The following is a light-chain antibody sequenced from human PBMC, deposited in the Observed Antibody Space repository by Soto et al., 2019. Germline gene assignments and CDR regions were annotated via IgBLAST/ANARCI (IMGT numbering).Light chain of an antibody. CDR3: QQYFITPYT. J-gene: IGKJ2*01. V-gene: IGKV4-1*01. CDR1: QSLLFNSNNENS. Sequence: DVVMTQYPDSLAVSLGERATINCRSSQSLLFNSNNENSLLWYQQKPGQPPKLLIYWASSRESGVPDRFSGSGSGTDFTLTISSLQAEDVAVYYCQQYFITPYTFGQGTKLEI. CDR2: WAS.